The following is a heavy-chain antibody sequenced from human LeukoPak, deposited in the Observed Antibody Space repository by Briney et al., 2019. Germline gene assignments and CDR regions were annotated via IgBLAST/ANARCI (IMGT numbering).Heavy chain of an antibody. Sequence: GASVKVSCKASGGTFSSYAISWVRQAPGQGLEWMGRIIPILGIANYAQKFQGRVTITADKSTSTAYMKLSSLRSEDTAVYYCAREAGMIVAYGMDVWGQGTTVTVSS. CDR3: AREAGMIVAYGMDV. V-gene: IGHV1-69*04. D-gene: IGHD3-22*01. CDR2: IIPILGIA. CDR1: GGTFSSYA. J-gene: IGHJ6*02.